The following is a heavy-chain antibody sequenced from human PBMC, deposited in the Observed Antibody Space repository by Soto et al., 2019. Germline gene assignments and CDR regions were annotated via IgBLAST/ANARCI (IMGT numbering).Heavy chain of an antibody. J-gene: IGHJ6*02. CDR1: GDSFTSYW. CDR2: IDPSDSYT. Sequence: GESLKISCKGSGDSFTSYWISWVRQMPGKGLEWMGRIDPSDSYTNYSPSFQGHVTISADKSISTAYLQWSSLKASDTAMYYCARHSDIVVQRYGMDVWGQGTTVTVSS. V-gene: IGHV5-10-1*01. D-gene: IGHD2-2*01. CDR3: ARHSDIVVQRYGMDV.